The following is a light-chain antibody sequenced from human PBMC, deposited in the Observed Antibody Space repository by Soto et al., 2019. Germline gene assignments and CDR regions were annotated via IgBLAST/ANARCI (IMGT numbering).Light chain of an antibody. CDR3: QQYYDRTQT. CDR1: QSVSNN. Sequence: EIIMTQYPATLSVSPGERATLSCGASQSVSNNLAWYQQKPGQAPRLLIYGASTRANDIPARLSGDGSGTEFTLTISSLKYEDLEIYYCQQYYDRTQTFGQGTKVDIK. CDR2: GAS. V-gene: IGKV3-15*01. J-gene: IGKJ1*01.